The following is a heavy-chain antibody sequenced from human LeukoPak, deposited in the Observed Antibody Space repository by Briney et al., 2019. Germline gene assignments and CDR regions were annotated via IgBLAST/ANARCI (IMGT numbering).Heavy chain of an antibody. CDR1: GYSISSGYY. D-gene: IGHD1-26*01. Sequence: PSETLSLTCTVSGYSISSGYYWGWIRQPPGKGLAWIGSIYHSGSTYYNPPLKSRVTISVDTSKNQFSLKLSSVTAADTAVYYCARSTIVGAAGWFDPWGQGTLVTVSS. CDR2: IYHSGST. J-gene: IGHJ5*02. CDR3: ARSTIVGAAGWFDP. V-gene: IGHV4-38-2*02.